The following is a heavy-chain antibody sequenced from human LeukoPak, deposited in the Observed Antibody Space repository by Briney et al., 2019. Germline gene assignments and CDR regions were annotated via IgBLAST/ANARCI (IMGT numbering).Heavy chain of an antibody. J-gene: IGHJ6*03. CDR2: IKEDGSEK. D-gene: IGHD2-2*01. V-gene: IGHV3-7*01. Sequence: GGSLRLSCAASGFPLSSYWMSWVRQAPGKGLEWVANIKEDGSEKDYVDSVRGRFTISRDNARNSLYLQMNSLRAEDTAVYYCARDWMGYCSSNSCYLYYMDVWGKGTAVTVSS. CDR1: GFPLSSYW. CDR3: ARDWMGYCSSNSCYLYYMDV.